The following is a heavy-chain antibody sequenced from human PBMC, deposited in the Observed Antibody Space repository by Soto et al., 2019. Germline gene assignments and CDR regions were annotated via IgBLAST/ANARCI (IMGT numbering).Heavy chain of an antibody. J-gene: IGHJ4*02. CDR1: GGSMRNYF. D-gene: IGHD6-13*01. CDR3: AAGEASSRNLAPYYLDF. Sequence: TSETLSLTCRVSGGSMRNYFWTWIGRPPGKGLEWIGYIHYSGTTSFFPSYNPSLRSRVTISEDTSKNQFSLKLLSVTTADTAVYFCAAGEASSRNLAPYYLDFWGQGTLVTVSS. CDR2: IHYSGTT. V-gene: IGHV4-59*01.